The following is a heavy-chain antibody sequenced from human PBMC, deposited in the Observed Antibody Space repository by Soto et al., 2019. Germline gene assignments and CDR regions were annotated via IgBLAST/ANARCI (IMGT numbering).Heavy chain of an antibody. CDR1: GAPITINY. CDR3: ARAAGGPCDH. J-gene: IGHJ4*01. V-gene: IGHV4-59*01. CDR2: IYYSGST. Sequence: SETLSLTCTVSGAPITINYWSWIRQAPGKGLEWIGYIYYSGSTTYNPSLKSRVTMSADTSKDQFSLKLNSVTAADTAVYYCARAAGGPCDHWGPGILVTVSS. D-gene: IGHD2-15*01.